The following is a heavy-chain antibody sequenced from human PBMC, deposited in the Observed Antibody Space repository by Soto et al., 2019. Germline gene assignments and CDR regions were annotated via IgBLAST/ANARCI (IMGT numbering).Heavy chain of an antibody. CDR1: GYTFTTYG. CDR3: AREGSAPYYYYGMDV. Sequence: ASVKVSCKASGYTFTTYGISWLRQAPGQGLEWMGWINGYNGNTDYPQKLQGRVTMTTDTSTSTAYVELRSLRSDDTAVYYCAREGSAPYYYYGMDVWGQGTTVTVSS. J-gene: IGHJ6*02. D-gene: IGHD6-19*01. V-gene: IGHV1-18*01. CDR2: INGYNGNT.